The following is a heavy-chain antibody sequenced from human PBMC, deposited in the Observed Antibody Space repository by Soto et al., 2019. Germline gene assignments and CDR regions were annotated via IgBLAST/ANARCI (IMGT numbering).Heavy chain of an antibody. V-gene: IGHV1-2*04. J-gene: IGHJ4*02. Sequence: GQGLEWMGWINPNSGGTNYAQKFQGWVTMTRDTSISTAYMELSRLRSDDTAVYYCAREYSYGYYFDYWGQGTLVTVSS. CDR2: INPNSGGT. D-gene: IGHD5-18*01. CDR3: AREYSYGYYFDY.